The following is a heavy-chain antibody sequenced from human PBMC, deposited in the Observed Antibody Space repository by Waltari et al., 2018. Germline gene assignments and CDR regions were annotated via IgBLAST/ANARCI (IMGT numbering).Heavy chain of an antibody. CDR3: ARLAPRTYRSPVPGRHYYYGMDV. CDR2: ISNDETTL. D-gene: IGHD3-10*01. Sequence: EEQLLESGGGLVQPGDSLRLSCAASGFRFSNYWMNWVRQAPVKGLVWVARISNDETTLTYADSVKGRFTISRDNAKNTVYLQMKRLRADDTAVYYCARLAPRTYRSPVPGRHYYYGMDVWGQGTTVTVSS. J-gene: IGHJ6*02. CDR1: GFRFSNYW. V-gene: IGHV3-74*03.